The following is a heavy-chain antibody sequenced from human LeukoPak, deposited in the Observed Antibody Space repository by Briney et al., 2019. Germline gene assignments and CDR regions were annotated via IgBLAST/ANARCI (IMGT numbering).Heavy chain of an antibody. D-gene: IGHD6-19*01. CDR3: ARPGYRSRYFDY. J-gene: IGHJ4*02. CDR2: INPGDSET. V-gene: IGHV5-51*01. CDR1: GYNFTSYW. Sequence: GESLQISCTGSGYNFTSYWIRWVGQMPGRCLEGMGIINPGDSETKYSPSFQGQVTISADKSISTAYLQWSSLKASDTAMYYCARPGYRSRYFDYWGQGTLVTVSS.